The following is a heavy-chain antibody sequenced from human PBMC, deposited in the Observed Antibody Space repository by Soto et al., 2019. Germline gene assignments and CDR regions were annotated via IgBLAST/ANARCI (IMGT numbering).Heavy chain of an antibody. CDR2: IYHSRST. D-gene: IGHD1-7*01. Sequence: PSETLSLTCPVSGGSVRDGSYYWAWLRQPPGKGLEWIGHIYHSRSTIYNPSLKSRVTISIDTSKSQFSLNLNSKTAADTAVYYCAGYNWNYYFDPWGQGTLVTVSS. V-gene: IGHV4-61*01. CDR1: GGSVRDGSYY. J-gene: IGHJ5*02. CDR3: AGYNWNYYFDP.